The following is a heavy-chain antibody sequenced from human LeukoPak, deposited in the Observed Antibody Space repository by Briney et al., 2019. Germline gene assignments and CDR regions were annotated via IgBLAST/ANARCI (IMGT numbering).Heavy chain of an antibody. D-gene: IGHD5-18*01. CDR2: INPNGGGT. CDR1: GYTFTSYY. Sequence: ASVKVSCKASGYTFTSYYIHWVRQAPGQGFEWMGLINPNGGGTDYAQKFQSRVTMTRDTSTSTVYMELSSLRSEDAAVYYCARAAGDSYGYRYYFDYWGQGTLVTVSS. CDR3: ARAAGDSYGYRYYFDY. J-gene: IGHJ4*02. V-gene: IGHV1-46*01.